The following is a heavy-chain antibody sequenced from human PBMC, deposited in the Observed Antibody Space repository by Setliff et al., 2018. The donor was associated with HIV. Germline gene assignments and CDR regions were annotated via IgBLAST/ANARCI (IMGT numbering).Heavy chain of an antibody. CDR3: ARDMPDTSFWGFEFLHDAFDI. CDR1: GASSSTRGYY. Sequence: SETLSLTCAVSGASSSTRGYYWGWIRQPPGKGLEWIGSIYYSGNTYYNPSLKSRVTISLDTSKNQFSLRLSSVTAADTAVYYCARDMPDTSFWGFEFLHDAFDIWGRGTMVTVSS. D-gene: IGHD7-27*01. V-gene: IGHV4-39*07. CDR2: IYYSGNT. J-gene: IGHJ3*02.